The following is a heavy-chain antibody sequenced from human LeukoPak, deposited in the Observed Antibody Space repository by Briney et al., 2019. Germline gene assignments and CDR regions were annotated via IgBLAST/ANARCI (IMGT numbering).Heavy chain of an antibody. V-gene: IGHV4-4*09. CDR2: IYTSGST. CDR3: ARIGDGYNLWFDP. Sequence: SETLSLTCTVSGGSISSYYWSWIRQPPGKGLEWIGYIYTSGSTNYNPSFKCRVTISVDTSKNQFSLKLSSVTAADTAVYYCARIGDGYNLWFDPWGQGTLVTVSS. CDR1: GGSISSYY. D-gene: IGHD5-24*01. J-gene: IGHJ5*02.